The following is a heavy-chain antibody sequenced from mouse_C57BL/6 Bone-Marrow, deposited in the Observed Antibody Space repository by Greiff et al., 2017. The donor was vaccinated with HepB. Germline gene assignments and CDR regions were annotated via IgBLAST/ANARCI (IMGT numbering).Heavy chain of an antibody. J-gene: IGHJ4*01. D-gene: IGHD3-2*02. CDR1: GFNIKDYY. CDR2: IEPEDGET. CDR3: ARDSSGYDYAMDF. Sequence: VHVKQSGAELVKPGASVKLSCTASGFNIKDYYMHWVKQRTEQGLEWIGRIEPEDGETKYDPKFQGKATITADTSSNTAYLQLSSLTSEDAAVYYCARDSSGYDYAMDFWGQGTAATVSS. V-gene: IGHV14-2*01.